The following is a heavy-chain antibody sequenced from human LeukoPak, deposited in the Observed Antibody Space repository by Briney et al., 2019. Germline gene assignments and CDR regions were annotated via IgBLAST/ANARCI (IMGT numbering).Heavy chain of an antibody. CDR3: ARAYSGSYYVWFDP. J-gene: IGHJ5*02. CDR2: INHSGST. D-gene: IGHD1-26*01. CDR1: GGSFSGYY. V-gene: IGHV4-34*01. Sequence: SETLSLTCAVYGGSFSGYYWSWIRQPPGKGLEWIGEINHSGSTNYNPSLKSRVTISVDTSKNQFSLKLSSVTAADTAVYYCARAYSGSYYVWFDPWGQGTLVTVSP.